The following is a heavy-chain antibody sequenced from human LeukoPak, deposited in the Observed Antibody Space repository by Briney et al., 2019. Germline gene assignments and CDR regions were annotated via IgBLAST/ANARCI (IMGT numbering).Heavy chain of an antibody. J-gene: IGHJ4*02. CDR3: ARDLQSSSGYYYVVGY. Sequence: ASVKVSCKASGYTFTGYYMHRVRQAPGQVLEWMGWINPNSGGTNYAQKFQGRVTMTRDTSISTAYMELSRLRSDDTAVYYCARDLQSSSGYYYVVGYWGQGTLVTVSS. CDR2: INPNSGGT. V-gene: IGHV1-2*02. D-gene: IGHD3-22*01. CDR1: GYTFTGYY.